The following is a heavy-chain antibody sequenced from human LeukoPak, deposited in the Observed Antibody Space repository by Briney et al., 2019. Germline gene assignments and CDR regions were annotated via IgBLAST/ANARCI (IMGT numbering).Heavy chain of an antibody. J-gene: IGHJ6*04. CDR2: ISSSGSTI. Sequence: PGGSLRLSCAASGFTFSSYEMNWVRQAPGKGLERVSYISSSGSTIYYADSVKGRFTISRDNAKNSLYLHMNSLRAEDTAVYYCAELGITMIGGVWGKGTTVTVSS. D-gene: IGHD3-10*02. CDR1: GFTFSSYE. V-gene: IGHV3-48*03. CDR3: AELGITMIGGV.